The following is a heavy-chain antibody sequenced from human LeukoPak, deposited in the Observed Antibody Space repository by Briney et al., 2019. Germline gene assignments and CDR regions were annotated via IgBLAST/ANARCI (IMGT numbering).Heavy chain of an antibody. V-gene: IGHV4-34*01. CDR2: INHSGST. CDR3: AGGPYGSVSYRLLGEIYYFDF. D-gene: IGHD3-10*01. J-gene: IGHJ4*02. Sequence: PSETLSLTCAVSGASFNNYYWTWIRQPPGKGLEWIGEINHSGSTNSNPSLKSRVTISVDKSKNRFSLKLTSVTAADTAVYYCAGGPYGSVSYRLLGEIYYFDFWGQGTLVTVSS. CDR1: GASFNNYY.